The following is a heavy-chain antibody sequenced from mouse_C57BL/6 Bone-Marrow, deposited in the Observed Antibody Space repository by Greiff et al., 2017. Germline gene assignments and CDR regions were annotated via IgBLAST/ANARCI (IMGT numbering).Heavy chain of an antibody. CDR1: GYTFTSYT. CDR3: ARWHYGSSYRGFFDY. V-gene: IGHV1-4*01. J-gene: IGHJ2*01. Sequence: VQLQQSGAELARPGASVKMSCKASGYTFTSYTMHWVKQRPGQGLEWIGYINPSSGYTKYNQKFKDKATLTADKSSSTAYMQLSSLTSEDSAVYYCARWHYGSSYRGFFDYWGQGTTLTVSS. CDR2: INPSSGYT. D-gene: IGHD1-1*01.